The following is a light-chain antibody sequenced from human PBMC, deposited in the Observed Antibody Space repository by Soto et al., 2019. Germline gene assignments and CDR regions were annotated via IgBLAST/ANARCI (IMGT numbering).Light chain of an antibody. J-gene: IGKJ4*01. CDR1: QSISTY. CDR3: HQSYSTPPT. CDR2: AAS. V-gene: IGKV1-39*01. Sequence: DSQMPQSPSSLSASVGDRVTITCRASQSISTYLNWFQQKPGKAPKLLIYAASSLQSGVPSRFSGSGSGTDFTLTISSLQPEDFANYYCHQSYSTPPTFGGGTKVDIK.